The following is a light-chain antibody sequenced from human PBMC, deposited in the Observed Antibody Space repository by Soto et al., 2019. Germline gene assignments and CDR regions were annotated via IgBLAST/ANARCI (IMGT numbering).Light chain of an antibody. Sequence: DIHVTQSPSSLSAALGDRVTISFRASQSISGYLNWYQQKPGKAPNLLIFDASSLQSGVPSRFSGRGSGAEYTLTISSLQPEDFATYFCQHSYSNFPITFGQGTRLEI. J-gene: IGKJ5*01. CDR3: QHSYSNFPIT. CDR1: QSISGY. V-gene: IGKV1-39*01. CDR2: DAS.